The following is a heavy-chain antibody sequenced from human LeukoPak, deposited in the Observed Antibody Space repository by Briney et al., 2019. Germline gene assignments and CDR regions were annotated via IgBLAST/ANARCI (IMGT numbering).Heavy chain of an antibody. D-gene: IGHD3-10*01. CDR2: IYNTGET. CDR3: AKWYYNTNTSYYDY. V-gene: IGHV3-23*05. Sequence: GGSLRLSCAASGFTFSSYAMSWVRQAPGEGLEWVSFIYNTGETYDSDSVKDRCTISRDNSKNTLFFQMNSLITEDKTVYYCAKWYYNTNTSYYDYWGPGNLVTVSS. J-gene: IGHJ4*02. CDR1: GFTFSSYA.